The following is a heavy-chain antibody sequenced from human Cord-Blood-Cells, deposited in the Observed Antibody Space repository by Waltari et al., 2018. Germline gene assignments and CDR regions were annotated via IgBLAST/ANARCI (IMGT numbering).Heavy chain of an antibody. CDR2: IIPIFGTA. CDR3: AREASIQLWSRDYFDY. CDR1: GGTLSSYA. D-gene: IGHD5-18*01. Sequence: QEQLVQSGAEVKKPGSSVKVSCKASGGTLSSYAISWVRQAPGQGLEWMGGIIPIFGTANYAQKFQGRVTITADESTSTAYMELSSLRSEDTAVYYCAREASIQLWSRDYFDYWGQGTLVTVSS. J-gene: IGHJ4*02. V-gene: IGHV1-69*01.